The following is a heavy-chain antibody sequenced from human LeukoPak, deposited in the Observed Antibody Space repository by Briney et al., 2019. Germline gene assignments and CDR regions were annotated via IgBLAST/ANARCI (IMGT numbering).Heavy chain of an antibody. Sequence: GASVKVSCKASGGTFSSYAISWVRQAPGQGLEWMGGIIPIFGTANYAQKLQGRVTMTTDTSTTTAYMELRSLRSDDTAVYYCARRGYPVYYYYMDVWGKGTTVTISS. J-gene: IGHJ6*03. CDR1: GGTFSSYA. D-gene: IGHD5-12*01. CDR3: ARRGYPVYYYYMDV. CDR2: IIPIFGTA. V-gene: IGHV1-69*05.